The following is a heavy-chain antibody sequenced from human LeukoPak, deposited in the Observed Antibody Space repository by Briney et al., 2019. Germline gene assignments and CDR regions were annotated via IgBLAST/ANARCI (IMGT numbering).Heavy chain of an antibody. D-gene: IGHD5-12*01. CDR1: GFIVSSNY. CDR2: IYDNGNT. CDR3: ARAQSRYSGYDSFPFDY. J-gene: IGHJ4*02. V-gene: IGHV3-53*01. Sequence: GSLRLSCAASGFIVSSNYMSWVRQAPGKGLDWVSIIYDNGNTYYADSVKGRFTISRDRSKNTLYLQMNSLRAEDTAVYYCARAQSRYSGYDSFPFDYWGQGTLVTVSS.